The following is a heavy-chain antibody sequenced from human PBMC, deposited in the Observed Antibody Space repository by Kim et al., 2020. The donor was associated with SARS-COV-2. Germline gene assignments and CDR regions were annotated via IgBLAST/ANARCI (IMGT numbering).Heavy chain of an antibody. V-gene: IGHV4-38-2*02. J-gene: IGHJ4*02. CDR2: IYHSGST. CDR1: GYSISSGYY. Sequence: SETLSLTCTVSGYSISSGYYWGWIRQPPGKGVEWIGSIYHSGSTYYNPSLTSRVTISIDTSKNQFSLKLSSVTAADTAVYYCAIKSSSGWGFDYWGKGT. CDR3: AIKSSSGWGFDY. D-gene: IGHD6-19*01.